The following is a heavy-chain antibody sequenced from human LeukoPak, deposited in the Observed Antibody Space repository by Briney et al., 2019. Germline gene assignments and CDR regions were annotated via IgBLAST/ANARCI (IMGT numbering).Heavy chain of an antibody. J-gene: IGHJ4*02. Sequence: GASVKVSCKASGYTFTGYYIHWVRQAPGQGLEWMGWVNPNSGGRNYAQKFQGRVTMTRDTTISTAYMELSSLRSDDTAVYYCARSQWDIASAGLDYWGQGTLVSVSS. V-gene: IGHV1-2*02. CDR1: GYTFTGYY. CDR2: VNPNSGGR. D-gene: IGHD6-13*01. CDR3: ARSQWDIASAGLDY.